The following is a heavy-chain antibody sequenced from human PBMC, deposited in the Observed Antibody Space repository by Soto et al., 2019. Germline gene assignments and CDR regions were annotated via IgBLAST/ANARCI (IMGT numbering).Heavy chain of an antibody. D-gene: IGHD3-10*01. CDR2: MNPNSGNT. V-gene: IGHV1-8*01. CDR3: ARSLNRVRPDMDV. CDR1: GYTFTSYD. Sequence: ASVKVSCKASGYTFTSYDINWARQTTGQGLEWMGWMNPNSGNTGCAQKFQGRVTMTRSTSISTAYMELSSLRSEDTAVYYCARSLNRVRPDMDVWGKGTTVTVSS. J-gene: IGHJ6*03.